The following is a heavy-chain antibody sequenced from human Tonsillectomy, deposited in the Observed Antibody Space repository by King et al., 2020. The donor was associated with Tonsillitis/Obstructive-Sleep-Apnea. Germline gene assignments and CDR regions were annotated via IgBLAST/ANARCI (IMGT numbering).Heavy chain of an antibody. V-gene: IGHV4-39*01. CDR1: GGSISSSSSY. CDR3: ARHWQYGDYDYWYFDL. Sequence: QLQLQESGPGLVKPSETLSLTCTVSGGSISSSSSYWGWIRQPPGKGLGWIGSISYSGRTSYHPSLKGRVTISVDTPKNQVSLRLSSVTAAETAVDYCARHWQYGDYDYWYFDLWGRGTLVTVSS. D-gene: IGHD4-17*01. J-gene: IGHJ2*01. CDR2: ISYSGRT.